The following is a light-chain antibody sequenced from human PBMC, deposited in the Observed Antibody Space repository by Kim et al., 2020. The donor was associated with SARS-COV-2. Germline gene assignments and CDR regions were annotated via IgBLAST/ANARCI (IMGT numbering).Light chain of an antibody. CDR1: QGINNW. CDR3: QHGDSFPLT. V-gene: IGKV1D-12*01. J-gene: IGKJ4*01. Sequence: DIQMTQSPSFVSASVGDRVTITCRASQGINNWLAWYQQKPGKAPNLLIYTASSLQSGVPSRFSGSGSGTHFTLTINSLQPEDFATYYCQHGDSFPLTFGGGTKVDIK. CDR2: TAS.